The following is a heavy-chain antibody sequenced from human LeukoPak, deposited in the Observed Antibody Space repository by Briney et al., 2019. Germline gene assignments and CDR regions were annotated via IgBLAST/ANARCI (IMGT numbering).Heavy chain of an antibody. Sequence: PSETLSLTCTVSGGSISSSSYYWGWIRQPPGKGLEWIGSIYYSGSTYYNPSLKSRVTISVDTSKNQFSLKLSSVTAADTAVYYCARGGYYYDSSGSLIDAFDIWGQGTMVTVSS. CDR1: GGSISSSSYY. D-gene: IGHD3-22*01. CDR2: IYYSGST. CDR3: ARGGYYYDSSGSLIDAFDI. V-gene: IGHV4-39*07. J-gene: IGHJ3*02.